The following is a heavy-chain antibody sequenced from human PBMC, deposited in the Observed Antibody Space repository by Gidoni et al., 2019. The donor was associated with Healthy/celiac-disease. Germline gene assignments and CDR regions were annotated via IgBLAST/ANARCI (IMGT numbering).Heavy chain of an antibody. Sequence: EVQLVESGGGLVKLGGSLRLSCAASGFTFSRYSMNWVRQAPGKGLEWFSSISSSSSYIYYADSVKGRFTISRDNAKNSLYLQMNSLRAEDTAVYYCARDRGHPGRRAASWFDPWGQGTLVTASS. J-gene: IGHJ5*02. CDR3: ARDRGHPGRRAASWFDP. D-gene: IGHD3-10*01. CDR2: ISSSSSYI. CDR1: GFTFSRYS. V-gene: IGHV3-21*01.